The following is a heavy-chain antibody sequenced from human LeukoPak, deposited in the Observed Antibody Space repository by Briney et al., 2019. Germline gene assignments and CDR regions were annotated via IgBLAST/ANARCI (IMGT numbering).Heavy chain of an antibody. D-gene: IGHD3-3*01. J-gene: IGHJ4*02. CDR3: ARGEYYEDPHYYFDY. CDR2: INPNSGGT. CDR1: GYTFTGYY. Sequence: GASVKVSCKASGYTFTGYYMHWVRQAPGQGPEWMGWINPNSGGTNYAQKFQGRVTMTRDTSISTAYMELSRLRSDDTAVYYCARGEYYEDPHYYFDYWGQGTLVTVSS. V-gene: IGHV1-2*02.